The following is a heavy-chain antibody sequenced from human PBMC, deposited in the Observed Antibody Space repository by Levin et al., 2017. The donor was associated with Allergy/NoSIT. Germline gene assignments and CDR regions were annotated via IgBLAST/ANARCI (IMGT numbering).Heavy chain of an antibody. V-gene: IGHV4-59*01. CDR2: IYYSGST. J-gene: IGHJ4*02. D-gene: IGHD3-9*01. CDR3: ARELGNDILPFY. CDR1: GGSISSYY. Sequence: GSLRLSCTVSGGSISSYYWSWIRQPPGKGLEWIGYIYYSGSTNYNPSLKSRVTISVDTSKNQFSLKLSSVTAADTAVYYCARELGNDILPFYWGQGTLVTVSS.